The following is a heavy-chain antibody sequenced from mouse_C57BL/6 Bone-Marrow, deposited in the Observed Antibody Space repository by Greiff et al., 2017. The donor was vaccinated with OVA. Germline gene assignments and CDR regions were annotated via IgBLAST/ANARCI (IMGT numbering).Heavy chain of an antibody. CDR3: TGLVCFDY. CDR2: IRLKSDNYAT. V-gene: IGHV6-3*01. J-gene: IGHJ2*01. Sequence: EVHLVESGGGLVQPGGSMKLSCVASGFTFSNYWMNWVRQSPEKGLEWVAQIRLKSDNYATHYAESVKGRFTIARDDSKSSVYLQRSKLRAEDAGIYYGTGLVCFDYWGQGTTLTVSA. CDR1: GFTFSNYW.